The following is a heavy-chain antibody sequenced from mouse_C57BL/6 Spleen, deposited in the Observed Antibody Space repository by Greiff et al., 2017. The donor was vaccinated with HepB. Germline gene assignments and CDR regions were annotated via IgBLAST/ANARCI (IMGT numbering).Heavy chain of an antibody. CDR2: IWSGGST. Sequence: VQLQQSGPGLVQPSQSLSITCTVSGFSLTSYGVHWVRQSPGKGLEWLGVIWSGGSTDYNAAFISRLSISKDNSKIQVFFKMNSLQADDTAIYYCARTGDDYDGVAYWGQGTLVTVSA. V-gene: IGHV2-2*01. CDR1: GFSLTSYG. J-gene: IGHJ3*01. D-gene: IGHD2-4*01. CDR3: ARTGDDYDGVAY.